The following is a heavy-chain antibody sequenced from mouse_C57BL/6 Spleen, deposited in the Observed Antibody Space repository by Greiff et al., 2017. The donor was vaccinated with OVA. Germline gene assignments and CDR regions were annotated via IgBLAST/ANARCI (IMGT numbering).Heavy chain of an antibody. CDR3: AGGYSNYEGFAY. CDR1: GFTFSDYG. CDR2: ISSGSSTI. J-gene: IGHJ3*01. Sequence: EVKLQESGGGLVKPGGSLKLSCAASGFTFSDYGMHWVRQAPEKGLEWVAYISSGSSTIYYADTVKGRFTISRDNAKNTLFLQMTSLRSEDTAMYYCAGGYSNYEGFAYWGQGTLVTVSA. V-gene: IGHV5-17*01. D-gene: IGHD2-5*01.